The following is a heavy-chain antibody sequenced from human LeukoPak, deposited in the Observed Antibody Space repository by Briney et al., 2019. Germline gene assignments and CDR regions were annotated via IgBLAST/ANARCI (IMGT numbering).Heavy chain of an antibody. CDR1: GFTFSSYS. V-gene: IGHV3-21*01. D-gene: IGHD3-10*01. CDR2: ISSSSSYI. Sequence: GGSLRLSCAASGFTFSSYSMNWVRQAPGKGLEWFSSISSSSSYIYYADSVKGRFTISRDNAKNSLYLQMNSLRAEDTAVYYCARDSRNSLADYYGSGSGFDYWGQGTLVTVSS. J-gene: IGHJ4*02. CDR3: ARDSRNSLADYYGSGSGFDY.